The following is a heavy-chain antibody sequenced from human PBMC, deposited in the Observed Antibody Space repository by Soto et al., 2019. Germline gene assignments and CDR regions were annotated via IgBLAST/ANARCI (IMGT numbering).Heavy chain of an antibody. J-gene: IGHJ5*02. D-gene: IGHD3-22*01. CDR1: GFIFSTYA. CDR2: ISGGGST. CDR3: AKDPGFYFDNSGYPNWFDP. V-gene: IGHV3-23*01. Sequence: EVQLLESGGGLVQPGGSLRLSCGASGFIFSTYAMSWVRQAPGKGLEWVSGISGGGSTIYADSVKGRFIISRDNSKNTLYLQMNSLRVEDTAVYHCAKDPGFYFDNSGYPNWFDPWGQGTLVTVSS.